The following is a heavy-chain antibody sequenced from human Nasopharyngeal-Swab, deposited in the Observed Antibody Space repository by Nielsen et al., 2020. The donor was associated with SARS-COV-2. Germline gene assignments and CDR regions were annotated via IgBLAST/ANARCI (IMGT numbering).Heavy chain of an antibody. Sequence: ETLSLTCTVSGGAIDSLNSYWSWVRQPPGKGLEWVSYISGTGSHIYYADSVKGRFTISRDNAQKSLYLQMNSLRDEDTAVYYCARDRWTHYFDSSGYSGYFGYWGQGTLVTVSS. D-gene: IGHD3-22*01. CDR3: ARDRWTHYFDSSGYSGYFGY. CDR2: ISGTGSHI. CDR1: GGAIDSLNSY. V-gene: IGHV3-48*02. J-gene: IGHJ4*02.